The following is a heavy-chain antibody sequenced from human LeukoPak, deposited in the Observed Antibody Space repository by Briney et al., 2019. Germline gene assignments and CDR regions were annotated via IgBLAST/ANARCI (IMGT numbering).Heavy chain of an antibody. V-gene: IGHV4-31*03. D-gene: IGHD6-13*01. Sequence: SETLSLTCTVTGGSISSGGYYWSWIRQHPGKGLEWIGHIYYSGSTNYNPSLKSRVTISVDTSKNQFSLKLSSVTAADTAVYYCARRSSSWYSYYFDYWGQGTLVTVSS. CDR2: IYYSGST. J-gene: IGHJ4*02. CDR3: ARRSSSWYSYYFDY. CDR1: GGSISSGGYY.